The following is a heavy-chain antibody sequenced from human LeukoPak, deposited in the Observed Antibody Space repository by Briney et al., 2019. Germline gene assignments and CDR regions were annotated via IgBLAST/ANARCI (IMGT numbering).Heavy chain of an antibody. J-gene: IGHJ4*02. CDR1: GGSISSLY. V-gene: IGHV4-59*08. CDR2: IYYTGST. CDR3: ARHRAYSSSSPFDY. Sequence: SETLSLTCSVSGGSISSLYRSWIRQPPGKGLEWIGYIYYTGSTNYNPSLKSRVTMFVDMSKNQFSLRLSSVTAADTAVYYCARHRAYSSSSPFDYWGQGTLVSVSS. D-gene: IGHD6-6*01.